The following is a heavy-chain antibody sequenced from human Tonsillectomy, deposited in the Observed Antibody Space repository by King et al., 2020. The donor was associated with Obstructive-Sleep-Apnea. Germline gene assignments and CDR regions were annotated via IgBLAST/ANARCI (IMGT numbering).Heavy chain of an antibody. CDR2: ISWDGSST. V-gene: IGHV3-43D*03. Sequence: VQLVESGGVVVQPGGSLRLSCAASGFSFDDYAMHWVRQAPGKGLEWVSVISWDGSSTYYADSVKGRFTISRDNSKNSLYLQMNSLRVEDTALYYCAKDMTVSDILTGYYYYGMDVWGQGTTVIVSS. CDR3: AKDMTVSDILTGYYYYGMDV. CDR1: GFSFDDYA. D-gene: IGHD3-9*01. J-gene: IGHJ6*02.